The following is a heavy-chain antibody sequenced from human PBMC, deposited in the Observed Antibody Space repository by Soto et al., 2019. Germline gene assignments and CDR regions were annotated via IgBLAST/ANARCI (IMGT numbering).Heavy chain of an antibody. V-gene: IGHV4-39*02. J-gene: IGHJ4*02. CDR3: AREGRSSSWPH. Sequence: SETLSLTCTVSGGSISSSSYYWGWIRQPPGKGLEWIGSIYYSGSTYYNPSLKSRVTISVDTSKNQFSLKLSSVTAADTAVYYCAREGRSSSWPHWGQGTLVTVSS. CDR2: IYYSGST. D-gene: IGHD6-13*01. CDR1: GGSISSSSYY.